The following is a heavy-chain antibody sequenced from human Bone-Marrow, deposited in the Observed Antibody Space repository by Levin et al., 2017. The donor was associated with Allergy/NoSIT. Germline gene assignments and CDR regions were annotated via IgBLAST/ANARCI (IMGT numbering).Heavy chain of an antibody. J-gene: IGHJ5*02. CDR3: ARLRPRPKSSTSCCWFDP. CDR2: IIPIFGTA. CDR1: GGTFSSYA. Sequence: SVKVSCKASGGTFSSYAISWVRQAPGQGLEWMGGIIPIFGTANYAQKFQGRVTITADESTSTAYMELSSLRSEDTAVYYCARLRPRPKSSTSCCWFDPWGQGTLVTVSS. D-gene: IGHD2-2*01. V-gene: IGHV1-69*13.